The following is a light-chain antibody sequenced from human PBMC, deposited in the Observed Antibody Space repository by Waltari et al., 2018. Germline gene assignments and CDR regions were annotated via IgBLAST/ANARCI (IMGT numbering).Light chain of an antibody. CDR1: RRDVCAYNY. CDR2: EVS. CDR3: SSFAGSNIYV. J-gene: IGLJ1*01. V-gene: IGLV2-8*01. Sequence: QSALTPPPSASGSRGHSVPISCTAPRRDVCAYNYVSWYQQHPGKAPKLIIFEVSKRPSGVPDRFSASKSANTASLTVSGLQAEDEADYYCSSFAGSNIYVFGTGTRVAVL.